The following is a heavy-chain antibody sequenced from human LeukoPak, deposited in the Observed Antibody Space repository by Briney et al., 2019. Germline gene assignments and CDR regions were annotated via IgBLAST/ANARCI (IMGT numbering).Heavy chain of an antibody. D-gene: IGHD2-15*01. J-gene: IGHJ3*02. CDR3: ARQSYFDGRGDDAFDI. V-gene: IGHV1-18*01. Sequence: ASVKVSCKAYGYTFNNYGISWVRQVPGQGLEWMGWISPYNGNTKFAQNFQGRVTVTTETSTSTAYMELRSLRSDDTAVYYCARQSYFDGRGDDAFDIWGQGTMVTVSS. CDR1: GYTFNNYG. CDR2: ISPYNGNT.